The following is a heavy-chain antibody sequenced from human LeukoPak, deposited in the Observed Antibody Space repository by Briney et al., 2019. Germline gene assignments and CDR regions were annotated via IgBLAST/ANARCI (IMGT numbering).Heavy chain of an antibody. CDR1: GYTFTGYY. J-gene: IGHJ4*02. Sequence: ASVKVSCKASGYTFTGYYMHWVRQAPGQGLEWMGWINPNSGGTNYAQKFQGRVTMTRDTSISTAYMELSRLRSDDTAVYYCARVLWPYSSNWSGDYWGQGTLVTVSS. V-gene: IGHV1-2*02. CDR2: INPNSGGT. D-gene: IGHD6-13*01. CDR3: ARVLWPYSSNWSGDY.